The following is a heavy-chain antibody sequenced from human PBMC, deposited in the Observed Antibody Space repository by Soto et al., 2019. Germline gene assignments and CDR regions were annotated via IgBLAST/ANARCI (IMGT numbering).Heavy chain of an antibody. CDR1: GFTFSDYA. CDR3: AKGGRQWLVTSDFNY. Sequence: VQLVESGGGVVQPGRSLRLSCAASGFTFSDYAMHWVRQAPGKGLEWVAVVSHEGRNTHYADAVKGRFTISRDSSKKMVSLEMTSLRAEETAVYYCAKGGRQWLVTSDFNYWGQGALVTVSS. CDR2: VSHEGRNT. V-gene: IGHV3-30*18. D-gene: IGHD6-19*01. J-gene: IGHJ4*02.